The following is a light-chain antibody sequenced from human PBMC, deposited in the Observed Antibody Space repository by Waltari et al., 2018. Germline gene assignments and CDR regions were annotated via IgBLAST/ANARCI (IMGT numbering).Light chain of an antibody. J-gene: IGKJ2*02. CDR1: QSVSNN. CDR3: QQYNNWRT. Sequence: EIVMTQSPVTLSVSPGERATLPCRASQSVSNNLAWYQQKPGQAPRLLIYGASTRATGIPARFSGSGSGTEFTLTISSLQSEDFAVYYCQQYNNWRTFGQGTKLEIK. V-gene: IGKV3-15*01. CDR2: GAS.